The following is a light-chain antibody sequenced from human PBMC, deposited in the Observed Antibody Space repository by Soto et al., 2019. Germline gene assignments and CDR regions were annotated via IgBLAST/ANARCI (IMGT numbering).Light chain of an antibody. V-gene: IGLV2-14*01. CDR2: EVS. Sequence: QSALTQPASVSGSPGQSITISCTGTSSDVGGYNYVSWYQQHPGKAPKLMIYEVSNRPSGVSNRFSGSKSGNTASLTLSGLQAEDQADYYCSSYISSRPVVFGGGTQLT. CDR1: SSDVGGYNY. J-gene: IGLJ2*01. CDR3: SSYISSRPVV.